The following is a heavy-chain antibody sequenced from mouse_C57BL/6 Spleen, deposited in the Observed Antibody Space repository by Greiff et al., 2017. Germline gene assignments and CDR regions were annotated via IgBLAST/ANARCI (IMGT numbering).Heavy chain of an antibody. CDR1: GYSFTDYN. D-gene: IGHD1-1*01. V-gene: IGHV1-39*01. CDR3: ATEDYGSSWFAY. CDR2: INPNYGTT. J-gene: IGHJ3*01. Sequence: VQLKQSGPELVKPGASVKISCKASGYSFTDYNMNWVKQSNGKSLEWIGVINPNYGTTSYNQKFKGKATLTVDQSSSTAYMQLNSLTSEDSSVYYCATEDYGSSWFAYWGQGTLVTVSA.